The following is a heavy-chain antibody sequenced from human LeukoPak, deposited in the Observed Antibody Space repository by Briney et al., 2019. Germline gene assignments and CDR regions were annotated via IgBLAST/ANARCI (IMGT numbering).Heavy chain of an antibody. J-gene: IGHJ6*02. CDR1: GFTFSSYA. D-gene: IGHD4-17*01. V-gene: IGHV3-23*01. Sequence: GGSLRLSCAASGFTFSSYAMSWVRQAPGKGLEWVSAISGSGGSTYYADSVKGRFTISRDSSKNTLYLQMNSLRAEDTAVYYCAKYGFVNYYYGMDVWGQGTTVTVSS. CDR2: ISGSGGST. CDR3: AKYGFVNYYYGMDV.